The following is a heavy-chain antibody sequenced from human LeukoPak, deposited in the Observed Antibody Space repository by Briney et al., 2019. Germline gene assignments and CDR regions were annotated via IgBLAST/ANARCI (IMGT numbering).Heavy chain of an antibody. J-gene: IGHJ4*02. CDR2: ISYGSGYI. CDR3: ARDIGYPDN. D-gene: IGHD6-13*01. Sequence: GGSLRLSCAASGFTFSSYGMNWVRPAPGKGPEWVSSISYGSGYIYYAGSVKGRFTISRDNAKNSMYLQMNSLRAEDTAVYYCARDIGYPDNWGQGTLVTVSS. V-gene: IGHV3-21*01. CDR1: GFTFSSYG.